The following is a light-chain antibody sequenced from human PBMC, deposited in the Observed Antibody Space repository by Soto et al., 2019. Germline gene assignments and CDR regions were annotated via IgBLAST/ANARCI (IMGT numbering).Light chain of an antibody. V-gene: IGKV3-15*01. J-gene: IGKJ1*01. CDR1: QSVSSN. Sequence: EIVMTQSPATLSLSPGERATLSCRASQSVSSNLAWYQQRPGQAPRLLIYGASTRATGIPSRFSGSGSGTEFTLTISSQQSEDFAVYYCQQYNNWPRTFGRGTKVDI. CDR3: QQYNNWPRT. CDR2: GAS.